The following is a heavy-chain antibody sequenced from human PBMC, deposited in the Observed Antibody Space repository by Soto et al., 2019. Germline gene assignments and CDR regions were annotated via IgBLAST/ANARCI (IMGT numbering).Heavy chain of an antibody. J-gene: IGHJ5*02. CDR2: IYHSGST. V-gene: IGHV4-38-2*02. CDR3: ERDNPITIFGVVHSWFDP. Sequence: PSETLSLTCAVSGYSISSGYYWGWIRQPPGKGLEWIGSIYHSGSTYYNPSLKSRVTISVDTSKNQFSLKLSSVTAADTAVYYCERDNPITIFGVVHSWFDPWGQGTLVTVSS. D-gene: IGHD3-3*01. CDR1: GYSISSGYY.